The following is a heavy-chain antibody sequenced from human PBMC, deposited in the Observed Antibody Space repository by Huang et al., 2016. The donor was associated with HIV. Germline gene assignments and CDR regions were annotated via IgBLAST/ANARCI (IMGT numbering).Heavy chain of an antibody. D-gene: IGHD3-3*01. CDR3: ARQWVLLDYLMGMDV. V-gene: IGHV4-34*01. J-gene: IGHJ6*02. CDR1: GASFTGNY. CDR2: INDIGAT. Sequence: QVHLQQWGAGLLKPSETLTLTCAVSGASFTGNYWTWIRQTPGTGLEWIGEINDIGATIYNPSLEIRVTISIDRSKKQFSLRLSSMTAADTAVYYCARQWVLLDYLMGMDVWGQGTTVIVSS.